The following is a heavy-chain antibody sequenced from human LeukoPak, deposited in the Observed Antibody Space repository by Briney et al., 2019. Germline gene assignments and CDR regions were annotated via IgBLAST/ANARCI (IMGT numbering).Heavy chain of an antibody. CDR1: GFTFSDYY. J-gene: IGHJ3*02. CDR3: VKVSRWRYEPLDI. D-gene: IGHD2-2*01. V-gene: IGHV3-11*01. Sequence: NPGGSLRLSCAASGFTFSDYYMSWIRQAPGEGLEWVSYISSSGSTIYYADSVKGRFTISKDNAKNGLYLQMNSLRPEDTALYYCVKVSRWRYEPLDIWGQGAMVTVSS. CDR2: ISSSGSTI.